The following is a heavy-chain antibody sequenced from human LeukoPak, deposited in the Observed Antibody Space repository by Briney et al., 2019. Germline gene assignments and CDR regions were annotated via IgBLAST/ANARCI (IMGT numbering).Heavy chain of an antibody. J-gene: IGHJ4*02. Sequence: ASVKVSCKASGYTFTGDYMHWVRQAPGQGLEWMGWINPNSGGTNYAQKFQGRVTMTRDTSISTAYMELSRLRSDDTAVYYCAREDIAAAVNFDYWGQGTLVTVSS. CDR1: GYTFTGDY. D-gene: IGHD6-13*01. CDR3: AREDIAAAVNFDY. V-gene: IGHV1-2*02. CDR2: INPNSGGT.